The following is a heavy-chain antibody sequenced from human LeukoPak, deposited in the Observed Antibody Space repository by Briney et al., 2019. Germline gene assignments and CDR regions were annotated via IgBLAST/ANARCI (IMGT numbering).Heavy chain of an antibody. CDR1: GGSFSGYY. D-gene: IGHD3-16*02. J-gene: IGHJ4*02. CDR3: ARGVGLYYDYVWGSYRYYDY. CDR2: INHSGST. Sequence: SETLSLTCAVYGGSFSGYYWSWIRQPPGKGLEWIGEINHSGSTNYNPSLKSRVTISVDTSKNQFPLKLSSVTAADTAVYYCARGVGLYYDYVWGSYRYYDYWGQGTLVTVSS. V-gene: IGHV4-34*01.